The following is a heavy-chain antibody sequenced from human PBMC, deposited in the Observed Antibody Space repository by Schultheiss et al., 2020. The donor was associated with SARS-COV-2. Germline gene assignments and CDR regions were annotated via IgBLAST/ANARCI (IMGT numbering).Heavy chain of an antibody. Sequence: SETLSLTCTVSGGSISSYYWSWIRQPPGKGLEWIGYIYYSGSTYYNPSLKSRITISVDTSKNQFSLKLSSVTAADTAVYYCARYDYGDYYFDYWGQGTLVTVSS. V-gene: IGHV4-59*12. J-gene: IGHJ4*02. CDR1: GGSISSYY. CDR3: ARYDYGDYYFDY. CDR2: IYYSGST. D-gene: IGHD4-17*01.